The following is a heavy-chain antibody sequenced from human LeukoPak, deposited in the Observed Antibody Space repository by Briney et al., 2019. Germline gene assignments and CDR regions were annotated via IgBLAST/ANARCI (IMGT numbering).Heavy chain of an antibody. Sequence: PGGSLRLPCAASGSTFSSYSMNWVRQAPGKGLEWVSSISSSSSYIYYADSVKGRFTISRDNAKNSLYLQMNSLRAEDTAVYYCASLPGENYWGQGTLVTVSS. D-gene: IGHD3-10*01. CDR1: GSTFSSYS. CDR3: ASLPGENY. J-gene: IGHJ4*02. V-gene: IGHV3-21*01. CDR2: ISSSSSYI.